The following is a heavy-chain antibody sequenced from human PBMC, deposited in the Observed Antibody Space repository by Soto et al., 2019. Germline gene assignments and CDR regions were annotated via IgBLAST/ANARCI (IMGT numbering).Heavy chain of an antibody. CDR2: INHSGST. Sequence: SETLSLTCAVYGGSFSGYYWSWIGQPPGKGLEWIGEINHSGSTNYNPSLKSRVTISVDTSKNQFSLKLSSVTAADTAVYYCARGLSPSSWPNWFDPWGQGTQVSVS. CDR1: GGSFSGYY. D-gene: IGHD6-13*01. J-gene: IGHJ5*02. CDR3: ARGLSPSSWPNWFDP. V-gene: IGHV4-34*01.